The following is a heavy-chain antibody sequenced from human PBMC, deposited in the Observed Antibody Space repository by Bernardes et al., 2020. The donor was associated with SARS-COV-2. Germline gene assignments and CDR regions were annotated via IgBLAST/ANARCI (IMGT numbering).Heavy chain of an antibody. J-gene: IGHJ6*02. Sequence: SETLSLTCTVSGGSISSSSYYWGWLRQPPGKGLEWIWSIYYSGSTYYNPSLKSRVTISVDTSKNQFSLKLSSVTAADTAVYYCARGRTVTTFYYYYGMDVWGQGTTVTVSS. V-gene: IGHV4-39*07. CDR3: ARGRTVTTFYYYYGMDV. CDR2: IYYSGST. D-gene: IGHD4-4*01. CDR1: GGSISSSSYY.